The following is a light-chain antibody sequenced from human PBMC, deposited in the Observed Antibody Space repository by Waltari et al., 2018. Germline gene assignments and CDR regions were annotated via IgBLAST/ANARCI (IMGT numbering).Light chain of an antibody. Sequence: SYELTQPPSVSVSPGQTASITCSGNKSGDKYACWYPQKPGQSPVLVLYQDTKRPSGIPKRFSGSNSGNTATLTISGTQAMDEADYYCQAWDSSPVVFGGGTKLTVL. CDR2: QDT. CDR3: QAWDSSPVV. J-gene: IGLJ2*01. V-gene: IGLV3-1*01. CDR1: KSGDKY.